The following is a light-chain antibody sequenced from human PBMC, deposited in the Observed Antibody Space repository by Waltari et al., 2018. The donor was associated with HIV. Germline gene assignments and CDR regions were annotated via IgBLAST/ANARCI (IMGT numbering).Light chain of an antibody. CDR2: EVS. CDR1: SSDVAGYND. J-gene: IGLJ2*01. CDR3: SSFAGTNDVI. V-gene: IGLV2-8*01. Sequence: QSAPTQPPSAPGPPGQPVTIARTGTSSDVAGYNDVSWYQQHPGKAPKLMIYEVSQRPSGVPDRFSGSKSGNTASLTVSGLQAEDEANYYCSSFAGTNDVIFGGGTKLTVL.